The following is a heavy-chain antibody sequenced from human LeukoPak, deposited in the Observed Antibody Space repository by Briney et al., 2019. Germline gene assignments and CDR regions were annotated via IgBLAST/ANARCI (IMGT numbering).Heavy chain of an antibody. D-gene: IGHD4-17*01. CDR2: IGSSGSTI. CDR1: GFTFSDYY. Sequence: SGGSLRLSCAASGFTFSDYYMSWIRQAPGKGLEWVSYIGSSGSTIYYADSVKGRFTISRDSAKNSLYLQMNSLRAEDTAVYYCARDRKGAVTGTFDYWGQGTLVTVSS. CDR3: ARDRKGAVTGTFDY. J-gene: IGHJ4*02. V-gene: IGHV3-11*01.